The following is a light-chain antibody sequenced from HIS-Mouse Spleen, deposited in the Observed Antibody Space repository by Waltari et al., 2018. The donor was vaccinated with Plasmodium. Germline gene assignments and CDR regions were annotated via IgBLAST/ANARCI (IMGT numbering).Light chain of an antibody. CDR2: EDS. Sequence: SYELTQPPSVPVSPGQTARITCTGVAFPKQYAYRYQQKSGQAPVLVIYEDSKRPSGIPERFSGSSSGTMATLTISGAQVEDEADYYCYSTDSSGNHRVFGGGTKLTVL. CDR1: AFPKQY. CDR3: YSTDSSGNHRV. V-gene: IGLV3-10*01. J-gene: IGLJ3*02.